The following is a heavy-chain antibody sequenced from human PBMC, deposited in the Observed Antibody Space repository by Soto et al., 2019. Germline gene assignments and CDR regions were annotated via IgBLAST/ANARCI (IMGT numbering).Heavy chain of an antibody. J-gene: IGHJ6*02. CDR3: ARERIIVATQNYYYYRMDV. CDR1: GYTFTGYY. D-gene: IGHD5-12*01. Sequence: ASVKVSCKASGYTFTGYYMHWVRQAPGQGLEWMGWINPNSGGTNYAQKFQGWVTMTRDTSISTAYMELSRLRSDDTAVYYCARERIIVATQNYYYYRMDVWGQGTTVIVSS. V-gene: IGHV1-2*04. CDR2: INPNSGGT.